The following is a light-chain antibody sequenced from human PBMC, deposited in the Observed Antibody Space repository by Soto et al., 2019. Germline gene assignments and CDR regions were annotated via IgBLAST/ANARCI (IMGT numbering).Light chain of an antibody. CDR2: AAS. CDR1: QDISSY. V-gene: IGKV1-9*01. J-gene: IGKJ4*01. CDR3: QQLNTYPST. Sequence: DIHFTQSPSFLSASVGDRVTITCRASQDISSYLAWYQQKPGKAPNLLIYAASTLQSGVPSRFSGSGSGTEFTLTISSLQPEDSATYYCQQLNTYPSTFGGGTKVDIK.